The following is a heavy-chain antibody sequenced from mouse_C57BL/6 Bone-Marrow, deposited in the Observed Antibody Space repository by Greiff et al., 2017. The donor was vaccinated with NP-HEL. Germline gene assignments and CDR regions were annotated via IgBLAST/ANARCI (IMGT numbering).Heavy chain of an antibody. CDR1: GYTFTDYY. V-gene: IGHV1-75*01. D-gene: IGHD1-1*01. CDR2: IFPGSGST. CDR3: ARSITTVDGYFDV. Sequence: VQLQQSGPELVKPGASVKISCKASGYTFTDYYINWVKQRPGQGLEWIGWIFPGSGSTYYNEKFKSKATLTVDKSSSTAYMQLSSLTSEDSAVYYCARSITTVDGYFDVWGTGTTVTVSS. J-gene: IGHJ1*03.